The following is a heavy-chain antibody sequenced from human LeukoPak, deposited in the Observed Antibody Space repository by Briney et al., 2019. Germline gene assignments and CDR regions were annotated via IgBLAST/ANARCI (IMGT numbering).Heavy chain of an antibody. D-gene: IGHD4-23*01. J-gene: IGHJ5*02. V-gene: IGHV4-39*07. Sequence: SGTLSLTCAVSGASIESSGYHWAWIRQPPGKGLEWIGSIYYNGNIYYSPSLKSRVTIFRDTSKNQFSLEVTSVTAADTALYYCARDPADGGPPSWGQGTLVIVSS. CDR1: GASIESSGYH. CDR2: IYYNGNI. CDR3: ARDPADGGPPS.